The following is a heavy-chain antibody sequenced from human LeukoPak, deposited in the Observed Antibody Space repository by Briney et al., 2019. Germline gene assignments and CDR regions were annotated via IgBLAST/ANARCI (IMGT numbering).Heavy chain of an antibody. J-gene: IGHJ4*02. Sequence: GGSLRLSCAASGFTFSSYAMSWVRQAPGKGLEWVSAISGSGGSTYYADSVKGRFTISRDNSKNTLYLQMNSLRAEDTAVYCCAKDRQQLVATGFDYWGQGTLVTVSS. CDR1: GFTFSSYA. V-gene: IGHV3-23*01. D-gene: IGHD6-13*01. CDR2: ISGSGGST. CDR3: AKDRQQLVATGFDY.